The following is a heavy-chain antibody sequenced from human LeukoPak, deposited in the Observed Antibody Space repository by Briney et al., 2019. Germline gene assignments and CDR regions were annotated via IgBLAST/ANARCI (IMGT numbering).Heavy chain of an antibody. D-gene: IGHD6-19*01. Sequence: GASVKVSCKASGYTFTGYYMHWVRQAPGQGLEWMGWINPNSGGTNYAQKFQGRVTMTRDTSISTAYMELSRLRSDDTAVYYCARALGIAVAGKEGYYWGQGTLVTVSS. J-gene: IGHJ4*02. CDR3: ARALGIAVAGKEGYY. CDR2: INPNSGGT. V-gene: IGHV1-2*02. CDR1: GYTFTGYY.